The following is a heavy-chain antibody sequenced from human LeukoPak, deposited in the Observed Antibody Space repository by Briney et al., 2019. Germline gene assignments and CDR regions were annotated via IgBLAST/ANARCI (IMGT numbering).Heavy chain of an antibody. Sequence: SQTLSLTCAISGDSVSSNSVAWNWLRQSPSRGLEWLGRTYYRSKWYNDYAVSVKSRISVNTDTSKNQFSLQLNSVTPEDTAVYYCARVSRGMDVWGQGTTVTVSS. V-gene: IGHV6-1*01. CDR2: TYYRSKWYN. CDR1: GDSVSSNSVA. CDR3: ARVSRGMDV. J-gene: IGHJ6*02.